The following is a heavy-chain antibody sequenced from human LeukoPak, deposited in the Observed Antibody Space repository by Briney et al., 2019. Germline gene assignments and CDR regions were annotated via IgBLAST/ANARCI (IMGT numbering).Heavy chain of an antibody. J-gene: IGHJ4*02. CDR2: ISGSATNT. D-gene: IGHD1-1*01. CDR3: ATYNWNDEHFEH. CDR1: GFTFSTYA. Sequence: GGSLRLSCAASGFTFSTYAMSWVRQAPGKGLEWVSGISGSATNTYYADSVKGRFTISRDNSKNTLFLQMNSLRADDTAVYYCATYNWNDEHFEHWGQGTLVTVSS. V-gene: IGHV3-23*01.